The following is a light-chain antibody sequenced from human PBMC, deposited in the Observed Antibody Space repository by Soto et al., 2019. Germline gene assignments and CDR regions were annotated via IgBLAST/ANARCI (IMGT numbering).Light chain of an antibody. CDR2: GAS. CDR3: QQYNNWPPWT. Sequence: EIAMSQSPATLSVSPGERGTLSCRASQSVSSNLACYQQKPGQAPRLLIYGASSRATGIPARFSGSGSGTEFTLSISRLEPEDFAVYYCQQYNNWPPWTFGQGTKVDIK. J-gene: IGKJ1*01. V-gene: IGKV3D-15*01. CDR1: QSVSSN.